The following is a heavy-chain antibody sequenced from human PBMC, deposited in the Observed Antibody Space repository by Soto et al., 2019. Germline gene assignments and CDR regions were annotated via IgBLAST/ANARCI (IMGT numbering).Heavy chain of an antibody. Sequence: QVQLVQSGAEVKKPASSVKVSCKASGGTFNNYPITWVRQAPGEGLEWMGGSIPIFGTANYAQNFQGRVMMRVDESTRTAYMELSSLRSEDTAVYYCARGRGYSGDDHYYYFDMDVWGKGPTVTVSS. CDR2: SIPIFGTA. D-gene: IGHD5-12*01. CDR3: ARGRGYSGDDHYYYFDMDV. CDR1: GGTFNNYP. V-gene: IGHV1-69*01. J-gene: IGHJ6*04.